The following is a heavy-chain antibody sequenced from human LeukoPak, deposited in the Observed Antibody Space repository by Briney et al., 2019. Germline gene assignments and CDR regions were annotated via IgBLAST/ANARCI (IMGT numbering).Heavy chain of an antibody. D-gene: IGHD2-15*01. Sequence: ASVKVSCKASGYTFRSYGISWMRQAPGQGLEWMGWISPNNGHTYYAEKVQGRVTLTTDTSTNTAYMELRSLTSDDTAVYYCARSYSSSWPNEDYWGQGTLVTVSS. CDR1: GYTFRSYG. CDR3: ARSYSSSWPNEDY. J-gene: IGHJ4*02. CDR2: ISPNNGHT. V-gene: IGHV1-18*01.